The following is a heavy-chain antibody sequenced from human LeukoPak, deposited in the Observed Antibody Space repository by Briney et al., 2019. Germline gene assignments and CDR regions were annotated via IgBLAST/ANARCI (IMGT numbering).Heavy chain of an antibody. CDR1: GGSISSYY. CDR2: IYYSGST. D-gene: IGHD1-1*01. J-gene: IGHJ4*02. Sequence: SETLSLTCTVSGGSISSYYWSWIRQPPGKGLEWIGYIYYSGSTNYNPSLKSRVTISVDTSKNQFSLKLSSVTAADTAVYYCARAPTYAMIYFGYWGQGTLVTVSS. V-gene: IGHV4-59*01. CDR3: ARAPTYAMIYFGY.